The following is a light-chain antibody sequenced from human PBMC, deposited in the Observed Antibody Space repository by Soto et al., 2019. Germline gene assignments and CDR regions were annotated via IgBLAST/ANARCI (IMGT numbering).Light chain of an antibody. Sequence: ATQMTQTPSSLSASVGDRVTITCRASQDIGNDLGWYQQKPGKAPNLLIYAASSLQSGVPSRFSGSGSGTDFTLTISSLQPEDCATYYCLQDYNYPPTFGPGTKVDSK. CDR1: QDIGND. V-gene: IGKV1-6*01. J-gene: IGKJ1*01. CDR3: LQDYNYPPT. CDR2: AAS.